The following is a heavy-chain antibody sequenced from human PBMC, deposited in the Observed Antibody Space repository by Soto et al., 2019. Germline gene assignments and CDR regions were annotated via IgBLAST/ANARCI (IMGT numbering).Heavy chain of an antibody. D-gene: IGHD3-3*01. CDR1: GYTFTSYD. V-gene: IGHV1-8*01. J-gene: IGHJ6*02. CDR3: ARWSRGPNRDYYYGMDV. CDR2: MNPNSGNT. Sequence: ASVKVSCKASGYTFTSYDINWVRQATGQGLEWMGWMNPNSGNTGYAQKFQGRVTMTRNTSISTAYMELSSLRSEDTAVYYCARWSRGPNRDYYYGMDVWGQGTTVTVYS.